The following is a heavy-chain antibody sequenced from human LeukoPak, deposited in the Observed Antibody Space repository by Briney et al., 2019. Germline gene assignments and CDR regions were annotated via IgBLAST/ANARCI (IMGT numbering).Heavy chain of an antibody. CDR2: IYSGGST. Sequence: PGGSLRLSCADSGYTVSSNYMSWVRQAPGKGLEWVSVIYSGGSTYYADSVKGRFTISRDNAKNSLYLQMNSLRAEDTAVYYCARDLSDTDWFDPWGLGTLVTVSS. V-gene: IGHV3-53*01. CDR1: GYTVSSNY. D-gene: IGHD5-18*01. CDR3: ARDLSDTDWFDP. J-gene: IGHJ5*02.